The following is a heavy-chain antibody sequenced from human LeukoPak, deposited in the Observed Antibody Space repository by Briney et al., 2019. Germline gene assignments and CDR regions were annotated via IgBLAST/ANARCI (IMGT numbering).Heavy chain of an antibody. CDR1: GFTFSNYG. Sequence: GGSLRLSCAASGFTFSNYGVTWVRQAPGKGLEWVSSINGSGDNTFYADSAKGRFTISRDDSKNTLYLQMDSLGAEDTAIYYCAKKGKYCASTTCYVKQYYFYMDVWGKGTTVTVSS. V-gene: IGHV3-23*01. D-gene: IGHD2/OR15-2a*01. CDR3: AKKGKYCASTTCYVKQYYFYMDV. J-gene: IGHJ6*03. CDR2: INGSGDNT.